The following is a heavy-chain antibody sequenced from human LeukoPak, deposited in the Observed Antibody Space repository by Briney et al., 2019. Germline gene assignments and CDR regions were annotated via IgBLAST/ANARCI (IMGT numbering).Heavy chain of an antibody. J-gene: IGHJ4*02. V-gene: IGHV1-2*06. D-gene: IGHD2-2*01. CDR2: INPNTNDA. Sequence: GASVKVSCKASGYTFTGHYMHWVRQAPGQGLEWMGRINPNTNDADYAQKFQGRVSMTTDTPISTAFMEVSRLTSDDTAVYYCTRAPLDCSTTSCRLLDFWGQGTQVTVSS. CDR1: GYTFTGHY. CDR3: TRAPLDCSTTSCRLLDF.